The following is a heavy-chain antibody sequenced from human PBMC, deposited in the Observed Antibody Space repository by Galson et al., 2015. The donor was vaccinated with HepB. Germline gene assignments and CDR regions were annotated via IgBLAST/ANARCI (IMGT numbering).Heavy chain of an antibody. J-gene: IGHJ4*02. CDR1: GFTFYVYT. Sequence: SLRLSCAASGFTFYVYTMNWVRQAPGKGLGWVSAIRGSGTGTYYADSVKGRFTISRDDSKNTVFLQLNSLRAEDTAIYYCAKDSGFGGEHYWGQGILVTVSS. V-gene: IGHV3-23*01. CDR3: AKDSGFGGEHY. CDR2: IRGSGTGT. D-gene: IGHD3-16*01.